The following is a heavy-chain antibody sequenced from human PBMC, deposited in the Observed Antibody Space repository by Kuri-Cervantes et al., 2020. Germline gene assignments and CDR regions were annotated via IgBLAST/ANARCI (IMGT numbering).Heavy chain of an antibody. CDR2: INPSGGST. Sequence: ASVKVSCKASGYTFTSYYMHWVRQAPGQGLEWMGIINPSGGSTSYAQKFQGRVTMTRDTSTSTVYMELSSLRSEDTAVYYCARANQPHKKYYDFWSASQYYFDYWGQGTLVTVSS. J-gene: IGHJ4*02. CDR1: GYTFTSYY. CDR3: ARANQPHKKYYDFWSASQYYFDY. D-gene: IGHD3-3*01. V-gene: IGHV1-46*01.